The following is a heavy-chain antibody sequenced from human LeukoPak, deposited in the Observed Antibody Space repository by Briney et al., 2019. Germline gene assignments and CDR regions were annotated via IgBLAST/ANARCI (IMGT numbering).Heavy chain of an antibody. V-gene: IGHV1-69*13. CDR2: IIPIFGTA. J-gene: IGHJ6*02. D-gene: IGHD3-10*01. CDR1: GGTFSSYA. Sequence: SVKVSCKASGGTFSSYAISWVRQAPGQGLEWMGGIIPIFGTANYAQKFQGRVTITADESTSTAYMELSSLRSEDTAVYYCAGGRYYGSGRKYYYYGMDVWGQGTTVTVSS. CDR3: AGGRYYGSGRKYYYYGMDV.